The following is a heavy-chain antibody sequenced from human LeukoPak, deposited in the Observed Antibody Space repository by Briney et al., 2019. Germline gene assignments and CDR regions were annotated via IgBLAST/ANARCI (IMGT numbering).Heavy chain of an antibody. J-gene: IGHJ5*02. D-gene: IGHD2-2*01. V-gene: IGHV4-30-4*08. CDR2: IYYSGST. Sequence: TSETLSLTCTVSGGSISSGDYYWSWIRQPPGKGLEWIGYIYYSGSTYYNPSLKSRVTISVDTSKNQFSLKLSSVTAADTAVYYCARDRGLVVPSNWFDPWGQGTLVTVSS. CDR1: GGSISSGDYY. CDR3: ARDRGLVVPSNWFDP.